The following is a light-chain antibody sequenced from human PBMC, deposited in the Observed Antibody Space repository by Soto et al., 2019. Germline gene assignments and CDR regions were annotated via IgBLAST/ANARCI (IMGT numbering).Light chain of an antibody. V-gene: IGLV2-14*01. J-gene: IGLJ1*01. Sequence: QSALTQPASVSGSPGQSITISCTGTSSDVGGYNYVSWYQQHPGKAPKLMIYDVSNRPSGVSNRFSGSKSGKTASLTISGLQAEEEADYYCSSYTSSSTLVFGTGTKVTVL. CDR3: SSYTSSSTLV. CDR2: DVS. CDR1: SSDVGGYNY.